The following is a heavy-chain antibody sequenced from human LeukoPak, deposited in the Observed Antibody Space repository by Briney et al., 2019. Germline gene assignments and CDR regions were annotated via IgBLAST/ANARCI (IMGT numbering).Heavy chain of an antibody. J-gene: IGHJ4*02. CDR2: IRYDGINK. Sequence: GGSLRLSCAASGFTFSSYGMHWVRQAPDKGLEWVAFIRYDGINKYYADSVRGRFTISRDNSKNTLYLQMNSLTTEDTAVYYCARAGPRGPWDVKIDYWGQGTLVTVSS. CDR3: ARAGPRGPWDVKIDY. D-gene: IGHD1-26*01. CDR1: GFTFSSYG. V-gene: IGHV3-30*02.